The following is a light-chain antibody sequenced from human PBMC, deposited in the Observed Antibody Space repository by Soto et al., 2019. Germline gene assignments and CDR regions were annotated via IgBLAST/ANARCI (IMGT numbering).Light chain of an antibody. CDR2: GAS. Sequence: EIVLTQSPGTLSLYPGERATLSCRASQSVSSSYLAWYQQKPGQAPRLLIYGASNRATGIPDRFSGSGSGTDFTLTISSLEPEDFAVYYCQQRSNWPVTFGPGTKVDIK. V-gene: IGKV3D-20*02. J-gene: IGKJ3*01. CDR3: QQRSNWPVT. CDR1: QSVSSSY.